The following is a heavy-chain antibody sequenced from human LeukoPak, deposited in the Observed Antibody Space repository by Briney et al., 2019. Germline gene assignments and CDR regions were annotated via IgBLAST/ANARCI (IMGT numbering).Heavy chain of an antibody. V-gene: IGHV4-59*08. J-gene: IGHJ3*02. Sequence: PSETLSLTCTVSGGSISSYYWSWIRQPPGKGLEWIGYIYYSGSTNYNPSLKSRVTISVDTSKNQFSLKLSSVTAADTAVYYCARGTGGFDWLLYELEAFDIWGQGTMVTVSS. D-gene: IGHD3-9*01. CDR3: ARGTGGFDWLLYELEAFDI. CDR2: IYYSGST. CDR1: GGSISSYY.